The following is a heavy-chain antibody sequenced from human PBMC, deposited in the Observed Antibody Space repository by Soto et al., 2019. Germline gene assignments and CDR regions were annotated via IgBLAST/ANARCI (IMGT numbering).Heavy chain of an antibody. D-gene: IGHD6-19*01. CDR3: ARDRAGTRTLPHNTFNL. Sequence: QEQLAESGGGLVKPGGSLRLSCAASGFSFNVYYMTWIRQAPGSGLEWVASISILGDSTYYADSVKGRFTISRDNVKNSLYLQMDTLRAEDTAVYYCARDRAGTRTLPHNTFNLWGQGTTVAVAS. CDR2: ISILGDST. V-gene: IGHV3-11*01. CDR1: GFSFNVYY. J-gene: IGHJ3*01.